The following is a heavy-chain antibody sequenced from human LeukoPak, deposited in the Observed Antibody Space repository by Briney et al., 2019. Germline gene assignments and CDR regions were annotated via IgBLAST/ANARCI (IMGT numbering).Heavy chain of an antibody. D-gene: IGHD2-2*01. CDR2: VCHSGST. Sequence: KPSETLSLTCTVSGFSISSTYCWGWIRQPPGKGLEWIGSVCHSGSTYYNPSLKSRVIISVDTSKNQFSLKLSSVTAADTAVYYCARVAYQLLGSYNFDCWGQGTLVTVSS. CDR3: ARVAYQLLGSYNFDC. CDR1: GFSISSTYC. V-gene: IGHV4-38-2*02. J-gene: IGHJ4*02.